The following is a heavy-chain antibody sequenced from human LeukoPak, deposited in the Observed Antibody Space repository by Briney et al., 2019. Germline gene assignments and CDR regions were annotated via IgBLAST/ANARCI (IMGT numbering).Heavy chain of an antibody. J-gene: IGHJ5*02. D-gene: IGHD6-6*01. CDR2: IYHDETT. CDR1: GSSISSDYY. V-gene: IGHV4-38-2*01. Sequence: SETLSLTCAVSGSSISSDYYWGWVRQPPGKGLEWVGSIYHDETTYYNPSLKSRVTISVDTSKNQFSLKLSSVTAADTAVYFCARGLEYSSSTNWFDPWGQGTLVIVSS. CDR3: ARGLEYSSSTNWFDP.